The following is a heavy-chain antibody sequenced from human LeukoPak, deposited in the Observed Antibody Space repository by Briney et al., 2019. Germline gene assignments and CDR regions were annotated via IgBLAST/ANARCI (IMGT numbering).Heavy chain of an antibody. CDR3: ASDPGAYFDY. D-gene: IGHD3-16*01. Sequence: PGGSLRLSCAASGFTFTNYWMHWVRQAPGKGLVWVSHINTDGSSTNYADSVKGRFTISIDDSKNTLYLQMNSLRAEDTAVYYRASDPGAYFDYWGQGTLVTVSS. CDR1: GFTFTNYW. J-gene: IGHJ4*02. CDR2: INTDGSST. V-gene: IGHV3-74*01.